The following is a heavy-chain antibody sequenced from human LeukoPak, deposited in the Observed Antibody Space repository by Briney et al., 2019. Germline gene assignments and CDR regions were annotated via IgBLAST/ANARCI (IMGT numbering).Heavy chain of an antibody. D-gene: IGHD2-21*02. V-gene: IGHV4-39*01. CDR3: ARPLVMTGRFDP. CDR2: IYYSGNI. CDR1: GGSIASSSYY. Sequence: PSETLSLTCTVSGGSIASSSYYWGWIRQPPGKGLEWIGTIYYSGNIYYNPSLKSRVTISVDTSKNQFSLKLSSVTATDTAVYYCARPLVMTGRFDPWGQGTLVTVSS. J-gene: IGHJ5*02.